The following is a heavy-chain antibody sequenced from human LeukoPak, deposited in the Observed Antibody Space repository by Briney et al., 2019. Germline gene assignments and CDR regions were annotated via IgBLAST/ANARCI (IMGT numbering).Heavy chain of an antibody. D-gene: IGHD2-2*03. V-gene: IGHV3-7*01. CDR2: IKQDGSEM. CDR3: ARDDRYGYYDY. CDR1: GFTFSNNW. J-gene: IGHJ4*02. Sequence: PGGSLRLSCATSGFTFSNNWVTWLRQAPGKGLEWVANIKQDGSEMHYADAVMGRFTISRDNAKASLLLQMNSLRAEDTAVYYCARDDRYGYYDYWGQGTLVTVSS.